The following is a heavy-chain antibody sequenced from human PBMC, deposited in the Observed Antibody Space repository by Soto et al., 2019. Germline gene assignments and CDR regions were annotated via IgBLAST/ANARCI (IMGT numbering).Heavy chain of an antibody. CDR1: GYTFTSYA. CDR3: ARSIVVVTALAY. Sequence: QVQLVQSGAEEKKPGASVKVSCKASGYTFTSYAMHWVRQAPGQRLEWMGWNNAGNGHTKYSQKFQGRVTITRDTSASTASMDLSSLRSEDTEVYYCARSIVVVTALAYWGQGTLVTVSS. V-gene: IGHV1-3*05. J-gene: IGHJ4*02. CDR2: NNAGNGHT. D-gene: IGHD2-21*02.